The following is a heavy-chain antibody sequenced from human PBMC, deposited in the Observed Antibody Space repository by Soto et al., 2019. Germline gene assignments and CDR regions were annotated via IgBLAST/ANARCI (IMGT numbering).Heavy chain of an antibody. CDR3: ARYGSGSYGVTDDAFDI. J-gene: IGHJ3*02. CDR1: GGTFSSYT. Sequence: ASVKVSCKASGGTFSSYTISWVRQAPGQGLEWMGRIIPILGIANYAQKFQGRVTITADKSTSTAYMELSSLRSEDTAVYYCARYGSGSYGVTDDAFDIWGQGTMVTVSS. V-gene: IGHV1-69*02. CDR2: IIPILGIA. D-gene: IGHD3-10*01.